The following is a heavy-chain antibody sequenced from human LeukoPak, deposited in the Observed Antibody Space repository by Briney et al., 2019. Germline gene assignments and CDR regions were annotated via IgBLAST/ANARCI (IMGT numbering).Heavy chain of an antibody. CDR2: INPNSGNT. Sequence: ASVKVSCKASGYTFTGYYMHWVRQAPGQGLEWTGWINPNSGNTGYAQKFQGRVTMTRNTSMSTAYMELSSLRSEDTAVYYCAIRTPVDIVATLGERVKKGLDYWGQGTLVTVSS. V-gene: IGHV1-8*02. J-gene: IGHJ4*02. CDR1: GYTFTGYY. D-gene: IGHD5-12*01. CDR3: AIRTPVDIVATLGERVKKGLDY.